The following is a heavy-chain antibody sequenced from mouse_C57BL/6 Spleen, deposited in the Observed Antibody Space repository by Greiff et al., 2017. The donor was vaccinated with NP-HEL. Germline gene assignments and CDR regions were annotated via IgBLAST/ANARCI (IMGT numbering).Heavy chain of an antibody. D-gene: IGHD2-1*01. J-gene: IGHJ3*01. V-gene: IGHV1-69*01. CDR3: ARVYYGNYVYAWFAY. CDR1: GYTFTSYW. CDR2: IDPSDSYT. Sequence: QVQLQQPGAELVMPGASVKLSCKASGYTFTSYWMHWVKQRPGQGLEWIGEIDPSDSYTNYNQKFKGKSTLTVDKSSSTAYMQLSSLTSEDSAVYYCARVYYGNYVYAWFAYWGQGTLVTVSA.